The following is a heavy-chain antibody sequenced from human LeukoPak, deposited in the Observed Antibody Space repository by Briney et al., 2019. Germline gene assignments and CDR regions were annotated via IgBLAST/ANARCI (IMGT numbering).Heavy chain of an antibody. CDR1: GFTFSDYT. D-gene: IGHD3-10*01. V-gene: IGHV3-21*01. Sequence: GGSLRLSCAASGFTFSDYTMNWVRQAPGEGLEWVSSITSSGSYIYYVDSVKGRFTISRDNAKNSLYLQMNSLRAEDTAVYYCARDPQYYYGSGYYFDYWGQGTLVTVSS. CDR3: ARDPQYYYGSGYYFDY. J-gene: IGHJ4*02. CDR2: ITSSGSYI.